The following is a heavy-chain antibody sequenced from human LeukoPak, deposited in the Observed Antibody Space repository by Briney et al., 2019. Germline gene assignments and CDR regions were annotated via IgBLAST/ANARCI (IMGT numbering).Heavy chain of an antibody. CDR3: AKQLYSSGWYDFDY. Sequence: GGSLRLSCTVSGFTVSSNSMSWVRQAPGKGLEWVSFIYSDNTHYSDSVKGRFTISRDNSKNTLYLQMNSLRAEDTAVYYCAKQLYSSGWYDFDYWGQGTLVTVSS. CDR1: GFTVSSNS. J-gene: IGHJ4*02. V-gene: IGHV3-53*01. CDR2: IYSDNT. D-gene: IGHD6-19*01.